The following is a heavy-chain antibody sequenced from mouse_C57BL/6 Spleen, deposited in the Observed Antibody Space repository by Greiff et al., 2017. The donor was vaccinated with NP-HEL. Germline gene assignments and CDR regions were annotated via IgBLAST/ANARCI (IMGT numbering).Heavy chain of an antibody. CDR2: IYPGDGDT. J-gene: IGHJ3*01. Sequence: QVQLQQSGAELVKPGASVKISCKASGYAFSSYWMNWVKQRPGKGLEWIGQIYPGDGDTNYNGKFKGKATLTADKSSSTAYMQLSSLTSEDSAVYFCASPYYSNYDWFAYWGQGTLVTVSA. CDR1: GYAFSSYW. CDR3: ASPYYSNYDWFAY. D-gene: IGHD2-5*01. V-gene: IGHV1-80*01.